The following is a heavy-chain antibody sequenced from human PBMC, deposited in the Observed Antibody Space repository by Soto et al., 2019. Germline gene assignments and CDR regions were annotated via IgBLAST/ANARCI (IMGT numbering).Heavy chain of an antibody. V-gene: IGHV1-3*01. CDR3: ATLMDSRFYYFDY. CDR2: INAGDGNT. CDR1: AYTFSAYA. Sequence: ASVKVSCKASAYTFSAYAIHWVRQAPGQRLEWMGWINAGDGNTKYSQKFQGRVAITRDTSANTAYMELSSLRSEDTAVYYCATLMDSRFYYFDYWGQGTLVTVSS. J-gene: IGHJ4*02. D-gene: IGHD3-22*01.